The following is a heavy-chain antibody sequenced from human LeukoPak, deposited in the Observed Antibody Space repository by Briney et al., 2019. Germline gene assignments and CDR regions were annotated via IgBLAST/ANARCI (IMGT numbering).Heavy chain of an antibody. D-gene: IGHD2-21*02. CDR2: IYWDDDK. J-gene: IGHJ5*02. Sequence: SGPTLVKPTQTLTLTCTFSGFSLSTSGVGVGWIRQPPGKALEWLALIYWDDDKRYSPSLKSRLTITKDTSKNQVVLTLTDMAPVDTATYYCAQVTRRNWFDPWGQGTLVTVSS. V-gene: IGHV2-5*02. CDR1: GFSLSTSGVG. CDR3: AQVTRRNWFDP.